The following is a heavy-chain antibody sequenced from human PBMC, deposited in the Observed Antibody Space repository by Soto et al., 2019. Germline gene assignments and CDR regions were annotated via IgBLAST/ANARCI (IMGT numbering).Heavy chain of an antibody. Sequence: GSLRLSCAASGFTFSSYAMSWVRQAPGKGLEWVSAISGSGGSTYYADSVKGRFTISGDNSKNTLYLQMNSLRAEDTAVYYCAKDGNGYSSGWYYYYYYMDVWGKGTTVTVSS. CDR3: AKDGNGYSSGWYYYYYYMDV. J-gene: IGHJ6*03. V-gene: IGHV3-23*01. D-gene: IGHD6-19*01. CDR1: GFTFSSYA. CDR2: ISGSGGST.